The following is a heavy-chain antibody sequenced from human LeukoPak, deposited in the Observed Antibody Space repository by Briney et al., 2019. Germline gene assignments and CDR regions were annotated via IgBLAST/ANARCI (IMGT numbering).Heavy chain of an antibody. CDR3: ARSSNVPFDY. Sequence: ASVKVSCKASGYTFSTYSIHWVRQAPAQRLEWMGWINGDTGNTMYSQKFQDRVTFTRDTGASTAYMEVSSLRSEDTALYYCARSSNVPFDYWGQETLVTVSS. J-gene: IGHJ4*02. CDR1: GYTFSTYS. V-gene: IGHV1-3*01. CDR2: INGDTGNT.